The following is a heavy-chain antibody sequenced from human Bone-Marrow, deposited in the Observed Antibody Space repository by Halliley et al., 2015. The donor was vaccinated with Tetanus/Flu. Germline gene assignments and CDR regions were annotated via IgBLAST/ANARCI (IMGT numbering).Heavy chain of an antibody. D-gene: IGHD3-10*01. Sequence: LRLSCAGSGGAITSNSYYWGWIRQPPGKGLEWIGSVHYSGSTYNNPSLKSRVTMSVDTSKNQFSLRLTSASATDTAVYYCARQVLGYWYFDLWGRGTLVTVSS. CDR2: VHYSGST. CDR3: ARQVLGYWYFDL. CDR1: GGAITSNSYY. V-gene: IGHV4-39*01. J-gene: IGHJ2*01.